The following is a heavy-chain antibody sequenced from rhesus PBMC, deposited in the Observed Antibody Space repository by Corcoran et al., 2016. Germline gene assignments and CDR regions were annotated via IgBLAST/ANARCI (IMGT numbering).Heavy chain of an antibody. CDR2: IYSNSEIT. CDR1: GGPISSGSCY. D-gene: IGHD4-29*01. J-gene: IGHJ4*01. CDR3: ARDRGSTLDY. V-gene: IGHV4S12*01. Sequence: QVQLQESGPGVVKPSATLSLTCAVSGGPISSGSCYWSWIRQPPGKGLELIGGIYSNSEITNYNPNLKSRVTISKDTSKNQFALKLSAVTATDKAVYYCARDRGSTLDYWGQGVLVTVSS.